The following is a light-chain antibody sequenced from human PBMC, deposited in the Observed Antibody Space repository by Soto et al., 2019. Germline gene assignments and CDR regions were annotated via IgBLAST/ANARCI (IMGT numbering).Light chain of an antibody. CDR3: CSYAGSYTWV. V-gene: IGLV2-23*01. J-gene: IGLJ3*02. CDR2: EDS. Sequence: QSALTQPASVSGSPGQSITISCTGTSSDVGNYNLVSWYQQHPGKAPKLMIHEDSKRPSGVSNRFSGSKSGNTASLTISGLRTEDEADYYCCSYAGSYTWVFGGGTKLTVL. CDR1: SSDVGNYNL.